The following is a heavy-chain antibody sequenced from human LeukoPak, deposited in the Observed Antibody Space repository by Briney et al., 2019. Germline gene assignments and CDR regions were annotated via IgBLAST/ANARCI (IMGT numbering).Heavy chain of an antibody. D-gene: IGHD3-22*01. CDR1: GYTFTTYG. CDR2: ISAYNGNT. J-gene: IGHJ5*02. CDR3: ARAKYDSSGYYWFDP. V-gene: IGHV1-18*01. Sequence: ASVKVSCKASGYTFTTYGISWVRQAPGQGLEWMGWISAYNGNTNYAQKLQGRVTMTTDTSTNTAYMELRSLRSDDTAVYYCARAKYDSSGYYWFDPWGQGTLVTVSS.